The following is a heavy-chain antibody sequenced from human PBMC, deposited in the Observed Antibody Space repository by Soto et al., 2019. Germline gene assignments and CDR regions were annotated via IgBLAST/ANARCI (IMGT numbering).Heavy chain of an antibody. D-gene: IGHD2-15*01. CDR3: ARDHVAANHYFDN. J-gene: IGHJ4*01. V-gene: IGHV4-31*03. Sequence: TLCLTCTVSGGSISSGDHYWSWIRQHPGKGLEWIGYIYYSGSTYYNPSLKSRVTISVDTSKNQFSLKLSSVTAADTAVYYCARDHVAANHYFDNWGQGTVLTVSS. CDR2: IYYSGST. CDR1: GGSISSGDHY.